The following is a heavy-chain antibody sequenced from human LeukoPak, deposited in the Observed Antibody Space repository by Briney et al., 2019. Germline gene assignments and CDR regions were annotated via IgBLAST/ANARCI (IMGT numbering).Heavy chain of an antibody. CDR2: INHSGST. J-gene: IGHJ4*02. D-gene: IGHD6-13*01. Sequence: SGTLSLTCAVYGGSFSGYYWSWIRQPPGKGLEWIGEINHSGSTNYNPSLKSRVTISVDTSKNQFSLKLSSVTAADTAVYYCATASSWLGYWGQGTLVTVSS. CDR3: ATASSWLGY. CDR1: GGSFSGYY. V-gene: IGHV4-34*01.